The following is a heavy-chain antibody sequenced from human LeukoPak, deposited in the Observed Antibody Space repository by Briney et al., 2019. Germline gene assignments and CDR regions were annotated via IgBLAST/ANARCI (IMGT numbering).Heavy chain of an antibody. CDR3: TNMYSLNY. CDR2: IKSDGIST. CDR1: GFTFSSYW. D-gene: IGHD6-13*01. J-gene: IGHJ4*02. Sequence: GGSLRLSCVGSGFTFSSYWMHWVRQTPGKGLVCVSRIKSDGISTNYADSVRGRFTISRDNAKNTLYLQMNSLRAEDTAVYYCTNMYSLNYWGRGTLVTVSS. V-gene: IGHV3-74*01.